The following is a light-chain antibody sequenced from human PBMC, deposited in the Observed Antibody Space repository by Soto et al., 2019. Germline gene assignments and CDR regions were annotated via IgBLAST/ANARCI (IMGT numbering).Light chain of an antibody. CDR3: QHLNTYLIT. CDR1: QSISSW. V-gene: IGKV1-5*01. CDR2: DAS. J-gene: IGKJ5*01. Sequence: DIQMTQSPSTLSASVGDRVTITCRASQSISSWLAWYQQKPGKAPKLLIYDASSLESGVPSRFSGSGSGTKFTLTISSLQPEDFATYYCQHLNTYLITFGQGTRLEIK.